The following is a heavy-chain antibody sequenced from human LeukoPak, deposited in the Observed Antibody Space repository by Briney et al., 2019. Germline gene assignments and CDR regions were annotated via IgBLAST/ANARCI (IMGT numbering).Heavy chain of an antibody. V-gene: IGHV3-30*09. CDR1: GFTFSSYA. CDR3: ARDYRYCTMGVCYSKDY. D-gene: IGHD2-8*01. J-gene: IGHJ4*02. Sequence: PGGSLRLSCAASGFTFSSYAMHWVRQAPGKGLEWVAVISYDGSNKYYADSVKGRFAISRDNSKNTLYLQMNSLRAEDTAVYYCARDYRYCTMGVCYSKDYWGEETLVTVPS. CDR2: ISYDGSNK.